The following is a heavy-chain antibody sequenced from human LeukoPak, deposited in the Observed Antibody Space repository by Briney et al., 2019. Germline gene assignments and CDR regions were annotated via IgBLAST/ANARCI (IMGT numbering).Heavy chain of an antibody. V-gene: IGHV4-34*01. CDR2: INHSGST. Sequence: PSETLSLTCAVYGGSFSGYYWSWIRQPPGKGLEWIGEINHSGSTNYNPSLKSRVTISVDKSKNQFSLKLSSVTAADTAVYYCARDQGFGLAGFDYWGQGTLVTVSS. CDR3: ARDQGFGLAGFDY. CDR1: GGSFSGYY. J-gene: IGHJ4*02. D-gene: IGHD3-16*01.